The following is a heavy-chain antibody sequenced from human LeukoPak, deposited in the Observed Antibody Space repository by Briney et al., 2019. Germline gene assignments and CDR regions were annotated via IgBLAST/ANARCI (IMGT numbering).Heavy chain of an antibody. CDR1: GFTFSSYW. CDR3: ARSTYYDFWSGYQRYYFDY. V-gene: IGHV3-7*01. J-gene: IGHJ4*02. Sequence: GGSLRLSCAASGFTFSSYWMSWVRQAPGKGLEWVANIKQDGSEKYYADSVKGRFTISRDNAKNSLYLQMNSLRAEDTAVYYCARSTYYDFWSGYQRYYFDYWGQGTLVTVSS. D-gene: IGHD3-3*01. CDR2: IKQDGSEK.